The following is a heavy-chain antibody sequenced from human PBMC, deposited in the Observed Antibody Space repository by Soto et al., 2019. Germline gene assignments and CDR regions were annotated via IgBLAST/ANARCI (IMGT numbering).Heavy chain of an antibody. Sequence: WASVKVSCKASGHTLINYYMHWVRQAPGQGLDWLGKIDPSGNGTSYAERFQGRITLTSDTSMNTVYVELSSLRSEDTAIYYCAINYYDSSAYLYWGQGTLVTVS. J-gene: IGHJ4*02. CDR2: IDPSGNGT. V-gene: IGHV1-46*01. D-gene: IGHD3-22*01. CDR3: AINYYDSSAYLY. CDR1: GHTLINYY.